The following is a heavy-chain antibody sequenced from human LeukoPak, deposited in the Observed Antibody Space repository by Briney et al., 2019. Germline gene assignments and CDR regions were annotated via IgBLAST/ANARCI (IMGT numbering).Heavy chain of an antibody. Sequence: RASVKVSCKASGYTFTSNYIHWVRQAPGQELEWMGMIYPRDGSTSYAQKFQGRVTVTRDTSTSTVHMELSGLRSEDTAVYYCARDQGRNYYDSSGYYQGDWFDPWGQGTLVTVSS. V-gene: IGHV1-46*01. J-gene: IGHJ5*02. D-gene: IGHD3-22*01. CDR3: ARDQGRNYYDSSGYYQGDWFDP. CDR1: GYTFTSNY. CDR2: IYPRDGST.